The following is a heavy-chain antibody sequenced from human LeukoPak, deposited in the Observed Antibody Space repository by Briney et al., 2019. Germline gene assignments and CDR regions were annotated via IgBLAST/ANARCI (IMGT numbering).Heavy chain of an antibody. Sequence: GGSLRLSCVAPGFTFSQYAMNWVRQAPGEGPEWVSVVSRSADSTYYADSVKGRFTISRDSPKNTLSLQMDSLRAEDTAMYYCAKSRHCSGGSCYLWGSFDLWGRGTLVTVSS. CDR1: GFTFSQYA. CDR3: AKSRHCSGGSCYLWGSFDL. D-gene: IGHD2-15*01. CDR2: VSRSADST. J-gene: IGHJ2*01. V-gene: IGHV3-23*01.